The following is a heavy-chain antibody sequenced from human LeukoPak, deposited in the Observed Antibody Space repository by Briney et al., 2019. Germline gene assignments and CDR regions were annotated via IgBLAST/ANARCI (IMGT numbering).Heavy chain of an antibody. CDR3: ARDLHSSGRPYYFDY. CDR1: GFTFSSYG. Sequence: GGSLRLSCAASGFTFSSYGMNWVRQAPGKGLEWVSYISSSSSTIYYADSVKGRFTISRDNAKNSLYLQMNSLRAEDTAVYYCARDLHSSGRPYYFDYWGQGTLVTVSS. V-gene: IGHV3-48*01. CDR2: ISSSSSTI. D-gene: IGHD6-19*01. J-gene: IGHJ4*02.